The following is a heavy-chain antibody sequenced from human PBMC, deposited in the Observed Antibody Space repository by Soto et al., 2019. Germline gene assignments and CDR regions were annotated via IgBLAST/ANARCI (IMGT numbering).Heavy chain of an antibody. Sequence: RASVKVSCKASGCTFSSYAISWVRQAPGQVLEWMGGIIPIFGTANYAQKFQGRVTITADESTSTAYMELSSLRSEDTAVYYCARGARGITMIVVVINPLYYYYGMDVWGQGTTVTVSS. CDR1: GCTFSSYA. CDR2: IIPIFGTA. V-gene: IGHV1-69*13. D-gene: IGHD3-22*01. J-gene: IGHJ6*02. CDR3: ARGARGITMIVVVINPLYYYYGMDV.